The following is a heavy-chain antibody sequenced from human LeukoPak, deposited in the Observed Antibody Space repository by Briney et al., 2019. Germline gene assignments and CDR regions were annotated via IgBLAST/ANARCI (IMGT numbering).Heavy chain of an antibody. V-gene: IGHV4-30-2*01. J-gene: IGHJ4*02. CDR2: IYHSGST. D-gene: IGHD3-10*01. CDR3: ARDLAPGFDY. Sequence: SQTLSLTCTVSGGSISSGGYYWSWIRQPPEKGLEWIGYIYHSGSTYYNPSLKSRVTISVDRSKNQFSLKLSSVTAADTAVYYCARDLAPGFDYWAREPWSPSPQ. CDR1: GGSISSGGYY.